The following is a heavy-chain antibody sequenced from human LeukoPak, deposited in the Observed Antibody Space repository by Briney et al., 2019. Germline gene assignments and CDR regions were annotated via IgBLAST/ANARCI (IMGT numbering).Heavy chain of an antibody. Sequence: PSETLSLTCTVSGGSISSSSYYWGWIRQPPGKGLEWIGSIYYSGSTYYNPSLKSRVTISVDTSKNQFSLKLSSVTAADTAVYYCAKYSSSSSPEVFDIWGQGTMVTVSS. CDR2: IYYSGST. D-gene: IGHD6-6*01. CDR3: AKYSSSSSPEVFDI. CDR1: GGSISSSSYY. V-gene: IGHV4-39*01. J-gene: IGHJ3*02.